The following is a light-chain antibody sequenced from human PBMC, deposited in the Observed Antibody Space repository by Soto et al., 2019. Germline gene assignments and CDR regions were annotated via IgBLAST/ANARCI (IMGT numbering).Light chain of an antibody. J-gene: IGLJ2*01. CDR2: EVS. Sequence: QAVVTQPASVSGSPGQSITISCTGTGSDVGGYYYVSWYQRHPGKAPKLLIYEVSNRPSGVSSRFSGSKSGNTASLTISGLQTDDEGDYYCSSYTSANTVVFGGGTKVTVL. CDR1: GSDVGGYYY. CDR3: SSYTSANTVV. V-gene: IGLV2-14*01.